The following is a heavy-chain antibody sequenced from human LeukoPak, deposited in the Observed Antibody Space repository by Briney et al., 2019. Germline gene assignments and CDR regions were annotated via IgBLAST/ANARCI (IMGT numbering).Heavy chain of an antibody. V-gene: IGHV4-39*01. D-gene: IGHD2-21*02. J-gene: IGHJ6*03. Sequence: SETLSLTCTVYGGSISSSSYYWGWVRQPPGKGLEWIGTIYYSGSTYYNPSLKSRVTISVDTSKNQFSLKLSSVTAADTAVYYCARNAATVPHYYYYYMDVWGKGTTVTVSS. CDR1: GGSISSSSYY. CDR2: IYYSGST. CDR3: ARNAATVPHYYYYYMDV.